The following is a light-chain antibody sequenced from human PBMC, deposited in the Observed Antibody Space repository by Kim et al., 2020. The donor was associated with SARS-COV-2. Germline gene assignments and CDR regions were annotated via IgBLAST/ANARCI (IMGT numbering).Light chain of an antibody. V-gene: IGLV7-46*01. Sequence: QAVVTQEPSLTVSPGGTVTLTCGFSTGDVTSTNFPYWFQQKPGQAPRTLIYDTNNKHSWTPARFSGSLLGGKAALTLSGAQPEDEADYYCLFSYGGVRVFGGGTQLTVL. CDR3: LFSYGGVRV. CDR2: DTN. CDR1: TGDVTSTNF. J-gene: IGLJ2*01.